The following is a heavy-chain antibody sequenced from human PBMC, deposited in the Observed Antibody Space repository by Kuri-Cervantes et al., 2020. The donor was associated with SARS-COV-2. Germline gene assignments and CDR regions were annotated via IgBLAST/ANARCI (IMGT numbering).Heavy chain of an antibody. CDR2: INPNSGDT. CDR3: ARENGVIGATDDYFQY. V-gene: IGHV1-2*02. Sequence: ASVKVSCKASGYTFTDYSMHWVRQAPGQGLEWMGWINPNSGDTNYAQKFQGTVTVTRDTSIATVFMEVSRLRSYDTAVYYCARENGVIGATDDYFQYWGQGTLVTVSS. D-gene: IGHD1-26*01. J-gene: IGHJ4*02. CDR1: GYTFTDYS.